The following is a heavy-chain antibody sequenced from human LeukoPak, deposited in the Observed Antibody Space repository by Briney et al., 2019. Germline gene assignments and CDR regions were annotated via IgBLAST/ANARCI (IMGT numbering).Heavy chain of an antibody. Sequence: DPSETLSLTCAVSGVSISSGGYSWSWIRQPPGKGLEWIGYIYHSGSTYYNPSLKSRVTISVDRSKNQFSLKLSSVTAADTAVYYCALNSYYYDSSGYYYFDYWGQGTLVTVPS. J-gene: IGHJ4*02. CDR2: IYHSGST. V-gene: IGHV4-30-2*01. D-gene: IGHD3-22*01. CDR3: ALNSYYYDSSGYYYFDY. CDR1: GVSISSGGYS.